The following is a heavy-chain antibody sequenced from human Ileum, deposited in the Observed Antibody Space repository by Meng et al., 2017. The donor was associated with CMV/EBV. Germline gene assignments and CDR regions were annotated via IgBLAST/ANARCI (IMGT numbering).Heavy chain of an antibody. V-gene: IGHV4-34*02. Sequence: QGQLQQLGEGLLKPSETLSLTCAVYGGSFSGYYWSWIRQPPGKGLEWIAEVSHSGVTNYNPSLKSRVTISIDTSKNQFSLHLSSVTAADTAVYYCAREPPFVPADSWGQGTLVTVSS. CDR3: AREPPFVPADS. CDR1: GGSFSGYY. D-gene: IGHD2-21*01. CDR2: VSHSGVT. J-gene: IGHJ4*02.